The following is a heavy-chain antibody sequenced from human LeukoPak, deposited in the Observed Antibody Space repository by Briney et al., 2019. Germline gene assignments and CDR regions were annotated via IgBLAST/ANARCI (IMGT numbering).Heavy chain of an antibody. Sequence: ASVKVSCKASGYTFTSYGISWVRQAPGQGLEWMGWISAYNGNTNYAQKLQGRVTMTTDTSTSTAYMELSSPRSEDTAVYYCATGYSSGWSSAYWGQGTLVTVSS. D-gene: IGHD6-19*01. CDR1: GYTFTSYG. CDR2: ISAYNGNT. V-gene: IGHV1-18*01. J-gene: IGHJ4*02. CDR3: ATGYSSGWSSAY.